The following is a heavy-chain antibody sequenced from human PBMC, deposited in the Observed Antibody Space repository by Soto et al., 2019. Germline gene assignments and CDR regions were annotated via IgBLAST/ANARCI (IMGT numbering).Heavy chain of an antibody. Sequence: ASVKVSCKASGYTFTNYGISWVRQATGQGLEWMGWINPNSGNTGYAQKIQGRVTMTTNTSISTAYMELSSLRSGDTAVYYCARGDDYYYYMDVWGKGTTVTVSS. CDR1: GYTFTNYG. CDR3: ARGDDYYYYMDV. CDR2: INPNSGNT. J-gene: IGHJ6*03. V-gene: IGHV1-8*02.